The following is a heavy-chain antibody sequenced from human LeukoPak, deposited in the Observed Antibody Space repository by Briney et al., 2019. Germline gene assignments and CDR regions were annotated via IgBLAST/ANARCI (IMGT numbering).Heavy chain of an antibody. D-gene: IGHD2-8*02. Sequence: GGSLRLSCAPSGLTFTGQWMTWVRQAPGKGLEWAANINEDGTDKHYVDSVKGRFTISRDNSRNSLHLQMDSLRVEDTAVYYCATSSGGHPYYFDYWGQGTLVTVSS. V-gene: IGHV3-7*05. CDR3: ATSSGGHPYYFDY. CDR2: INEDGTDK. CDR1: GLTFTGQW. J-gene: IGHJ4*02.